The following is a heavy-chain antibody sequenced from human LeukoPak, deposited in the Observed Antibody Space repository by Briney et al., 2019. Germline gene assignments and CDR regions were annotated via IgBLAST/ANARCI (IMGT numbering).Heavy chain of an antibody. D-gene: IGHD2-15*01. V-gene: IGHV1-2*02. CDR1: GYTFTGYY. CDR3: ARDFLLGYCSGGSCYLCDY. CDR2: INPNSGGT. J-gene: IGHJ4*02. Sequence: ASVKVSCKASGYTFTGYYMHWVRQAPGQGLEWMGWINPNSGGTNYAQKFQGRVTMTRDTSISTAYMELSRLRSDDTAVYYCARDFLLGYCSGGSCYLCDYWGQGPLVTVSS.